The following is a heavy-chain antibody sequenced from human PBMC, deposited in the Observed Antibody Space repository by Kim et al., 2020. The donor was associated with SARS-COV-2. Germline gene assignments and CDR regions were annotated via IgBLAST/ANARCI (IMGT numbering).Heavy chain of an antibody. CDR3: ARDDDSEGPPLAYDY. Sequence: GGSLRLSCAASGFTFSSYSMNWVRQAPGKGLEWVSSISSSSSYIYYADSVKGRFTISRDNAKNSLYLQMNSLRAEDTAVYYCARDDDSEGPPLAYDYWGQGTLVTVSS. CDR2: ISSSSSYI. V-gene: IGHV3-21*01. D-gene: IGHD3-22*01. CDR1: GFTFSSYS. J-gene: IGHJ4*02.